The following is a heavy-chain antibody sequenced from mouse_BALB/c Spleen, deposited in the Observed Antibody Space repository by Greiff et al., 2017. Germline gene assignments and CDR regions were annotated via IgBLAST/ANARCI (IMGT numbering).Heavy chain of an antibody. J-gene: IGHJ3*01. CDR2: ISSGGSYT. CDR3: TREGDCPFAY. Sequence: EVKVVESGGGLVKPGGSLKLSCAASGFTFSSYTMSWVRQTPEKRLEWVATISSGGSYTYYPDSVKGRFTISRDNAKNTLYLQMSSLKSEDTAMYYCTREGDCPFAYWGQGTLVTVSA. CDR1: GFTFSSYT. V-gene: IGHV5-6-4*01.